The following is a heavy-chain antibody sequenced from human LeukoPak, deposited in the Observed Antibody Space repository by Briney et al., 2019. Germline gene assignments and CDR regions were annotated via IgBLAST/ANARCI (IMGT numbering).Heavy chain of an antibody. CDR1: GGSFSGYY. J-gene: IGHJ4*02. Sequence: PSETLSLTCAVYGGSFSGYYWSWIRQPPGKGLGWIGEINHSGSTNYNPSLRSRVTISVDTSKNQFSLKLSSVTAADTAVYYCASRSSGPPDFDYWGQGTLVTVSS. D-gene: IGHD6-19*01. V-gene: IGHV4-34*01. CDR3: ASRSSGPPDFDY. CDR2: INHSGST.